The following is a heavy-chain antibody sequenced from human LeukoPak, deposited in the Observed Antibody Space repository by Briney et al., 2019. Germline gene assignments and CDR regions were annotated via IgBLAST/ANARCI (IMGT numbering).Heavy chain of an antibody. D-gene: IGHD6-13*01. CDR2: ISGSGGST. Sequence: GGSLRLSCAASGFTFSSYAMSWVRQAPGKGLEWVSAISGSGGSTYYADSVKGRFTISRDNSKNTLYLQMNSPRAEDTAVYYCAKAYSSSWYVRLFDYWGQGTLVTVSS. V-gene: IGHV3-23*01. CDR3: AKAYSSSWYVRLFDY. J-gene: IGHJ4*02. CDR1: GFTFSSYA.